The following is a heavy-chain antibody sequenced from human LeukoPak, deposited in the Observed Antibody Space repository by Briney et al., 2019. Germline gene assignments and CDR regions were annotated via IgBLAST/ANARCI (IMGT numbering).Heavy chain of an antibody. D-gene: IGHD4-17*01. J-gene: IGHJ4*02. CDR2: MNPNSGNT. Sequence: ASVKVSCKASGYTFTSYYMHWVRQAPGQGLEWMGWMNPNSGNTGYAQKFQGRVTMTRNTSISTAYMELSSLRSEDTAVYYCARGLDQVAQYGDYEYYFDYWGQGTLVTVSS. CDR1: GYTFTSYY. V-gene: IGHV1-8*02. CDR3: ARGLDQVAQYGDYEYYFDY.